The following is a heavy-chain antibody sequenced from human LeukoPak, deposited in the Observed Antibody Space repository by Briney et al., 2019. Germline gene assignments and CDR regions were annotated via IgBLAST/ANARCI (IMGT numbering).Heavy chain of an antibody. CDR3: VSQQVAPP. V-gene: IGHV3-7*01. CDR1: GFTFSHYW. J-gene: IGHJ5*02. CDR2: IKEDGSIE. Sequence: GGSLRLSCVASGFTFSHYWMSWVRQALGKGLEWVANIKEDGSIEDYVDSVKGRFTVSRDNAKNSLYLEMNSLRVEDTAVYYCVSQQVAPPWGQGTLVIVSS. D-gene: IGHD5-12*01.